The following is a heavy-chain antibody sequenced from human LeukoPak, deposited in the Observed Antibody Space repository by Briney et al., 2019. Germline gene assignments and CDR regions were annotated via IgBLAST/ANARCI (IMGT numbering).Heavy chain of an antibody. CDR1: GFTFSSYA. D-gene: IGHD2-2*02. J-gene: IGHJ4*02. CDR2: ISGSGGST. Sequence: GGSLRLSCAASGFTFSSYAMSWVRQAPGKGLEWVSAISGSGGSTYYADSVKGRFTISKDNSKNTLYLQMNSLRAEDTAVYYCAKGEYCSTTSCYTLYYWGQRTLVTVSS. CDR3: AKGEYCSTTSCYTLYY. V-gene: IGHV3-23*01.